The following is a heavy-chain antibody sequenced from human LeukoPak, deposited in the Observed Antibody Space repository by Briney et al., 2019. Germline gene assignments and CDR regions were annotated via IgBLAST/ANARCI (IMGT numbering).Heavy chain of an antibody. Sequence: GGSLRLSCAASGFTFSDHYMDWVRQAPGKGLEWVGRIRKKVNSYTTEYAATVKGRLTISRDDSKNSLYLQMNSLRAEDTAVYYCAKGWEHQAPPDRPPLDYWGQGTLVTVSS. D-gene: IGHD1-26*01. CDR1: GFTFSDHY. CDR3: AKGWEHQAPPDRPPLDY. V-gene: IGHV3-72*01. CDR2: IRKKVNSYTT. J-gene: IGHJ4*02.